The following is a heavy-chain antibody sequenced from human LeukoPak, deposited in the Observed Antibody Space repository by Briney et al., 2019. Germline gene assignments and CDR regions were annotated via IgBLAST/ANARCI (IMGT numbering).Heavy chain of an antibody. D-gene: IGHD2-15*01. CDR2: ISYDGSNK. Sequence: GGSLRLSCAASGFTFSSYGMHWVRQAPGKGLEWVAVISYDGSNKYYADSVKGRFTISRDNSKNTLYLQMNSLRAEDTAVYYCAKEEPQDIVVVVAATDNWFDPWGQGTLVTVSS. CDR1: GFTFSSYG. CDR3: AKEEPQDIVVVVAATDNWFDP. V-gene: IGHV3-30*18. J-gene: IGHJ5*02.